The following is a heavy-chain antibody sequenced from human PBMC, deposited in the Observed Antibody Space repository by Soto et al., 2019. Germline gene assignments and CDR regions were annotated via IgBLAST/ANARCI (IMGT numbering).Heavy chain of an antibody. CDR2: INPSGGST. CDR3: ARDGTMVYASLLTYYYFDY. V-gene: IGHV1-46*01. J-gene: IGHJ4*02. Sequence: QVQLVQSGAEVKKPGASVKVSCKASGYTFTSYYMHWVRQAPGQGLEWVGIINPSGGSTSYAQKFQGRVTMTRDTSTSTVYMELSSLRSEDTAVYYCARDGTMVYASLLTYYYFDYWGQGTLVTVSS. CDR1: GYTFTSYY. D-gene: IGHD2-8*01.